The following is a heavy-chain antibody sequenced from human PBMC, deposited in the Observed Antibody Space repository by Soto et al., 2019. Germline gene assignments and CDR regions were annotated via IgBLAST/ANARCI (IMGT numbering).Heavy chain of an antibody. CDR3: ARAQDSRLTIFGVVINWFDP. D-gene: IGHD3-3*01. CDR2: IIPIFGTA. CDR1: GGTFSSYA. V-gene: IGHV1-69*01. Sequence: QVQLVQSGAEVKKPGSSVKVSCKASGGTFSSYAISWVRQAPGQGLEWMGGIIPIFGTANYAQKFQGRVTITADESTSTAYMELSSLRSEDTAVYYCARAQDSRLTIFGVVINWFDPRGQGTLVTVSS. J-gene: IGHJ5*02.